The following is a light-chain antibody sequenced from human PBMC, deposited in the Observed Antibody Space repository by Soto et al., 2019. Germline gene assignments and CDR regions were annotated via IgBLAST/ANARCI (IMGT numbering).Light chain of an antibody. J-gene: IGKJ1*01. CDR1: QDIRSY. CDR3: LQDLSYPRT. Sequence: AIQMTQSPSSLSASVGDRVTLTCRASQDIRSYLGWYQQKPGKAPKLLIFAASNLHSGVPSRFSGSGSGTDFTLTISSLHPEDFATYYCLQDLSYPRTFGQGTKVEI. V-gene: IGKV1-6*01. CDR2: AAS.